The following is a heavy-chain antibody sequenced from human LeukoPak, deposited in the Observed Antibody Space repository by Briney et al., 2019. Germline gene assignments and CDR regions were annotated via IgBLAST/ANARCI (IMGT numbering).Heavy chain of an antibody. Sequence: ASVKVSCKASGYTFTSYGISWVRQAPGQGLEWMGWISAYNGNTNYAQKLQGRVTMTTDTSTSTAYMELRSLRSDDTAVYYCARGGYSGYAPTYYHYMDVWGKGTTVTVSS. D-gene: IGHD5-12*01. CDR3: ARGGYSGYAPTYYHYMDV. V-gene: IGHV1-18*01. CDR1: GYTFTSYG. J-gene: IGHJ6*03. CDR2: ISAYNGNT.